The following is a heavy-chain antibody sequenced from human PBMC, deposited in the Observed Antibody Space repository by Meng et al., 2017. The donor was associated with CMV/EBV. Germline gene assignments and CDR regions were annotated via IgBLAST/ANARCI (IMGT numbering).Heavy chain of an antibody. Sequence: GGSLRLSCAASGFTVSSNYMSWVRQAPGKGLEWVSVIYSCGSTYYADSVKGRFTISRDNSKNTLYLQMNSLRAEDTAVYYCAKVLWSGYDYGMDVWGQGTTVTVSS. J-gene: IGHJ6*02. CDR1: GFTVSSNY. D-gene: IGHD3-3*01. CDR3: AKVLWSGYDYGMDV. V-gene: IGHV3-53*01. CDR2: IYSCGST.